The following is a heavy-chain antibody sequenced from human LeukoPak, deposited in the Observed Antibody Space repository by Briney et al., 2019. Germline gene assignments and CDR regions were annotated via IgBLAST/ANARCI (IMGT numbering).Heavy chain of an antibody. CDR2: IDTAGDT. V-gene: IGHV3-13*01. CDR3: ARGSCSSSSCYERLNGLDV. Sequence: GGSLRLSCAASGFTFSNYDMHWVRQATGKGLEWVSSIDTAGDTYYPGSVKGRFTISRENAKKSFYLQVNSLRAGDTAVYYCARGSCSSSSCYERLNGLDVWGQGTTVTVSS. J-gene: IGHJ6*02. D-gene: IGHD2-2*01. CDR1: GFTFSNYD.